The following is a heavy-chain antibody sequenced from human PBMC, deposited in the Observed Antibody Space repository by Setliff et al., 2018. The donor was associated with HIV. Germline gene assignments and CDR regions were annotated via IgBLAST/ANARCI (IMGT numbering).Heavy chain of an antibody. J-gene: IGHJ6*03. V-gene: IGHV5-51*01. D-gene: IGHD6-19*01. CDR1: GYSFTSYW. CDR2: IYPGDSDT. Sequence: PGESLKISCKGSGYSFTSYWIGWVRQMPGKGLEWMGIIYPGDSDTRYSPSFQGQVTISADKSISTAYLQWSSLKASDTAMYYCARQHSSGWFNDYDYMDVWGKGTTVTVS. CDR3: ARQHSSGWFNDYDYMDV.